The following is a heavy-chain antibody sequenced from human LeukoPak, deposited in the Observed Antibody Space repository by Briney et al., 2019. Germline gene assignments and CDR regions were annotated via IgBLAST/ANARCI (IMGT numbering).Heavy chain of an antibody. CDR3: ARDGTVVRGAHLYYYYGMDV. CDR2: ISYDGSNK. Sequence: PGGSLRLSCAASGFTFSSYAMHWVRQAPGKGLEWVAVISYDGSNKYYADSVKGRFTISRDNSKNTLYLQMNSLRAEDTAVYYCARDGTVVRGAHLYYYYGMDVWGQGTTVTVSS. V-gene: IGHV3-30-3*01. J-gene: IGHJ6*02. CDR1: GFTFSSYA. D-gene: IGHD3-10*01.